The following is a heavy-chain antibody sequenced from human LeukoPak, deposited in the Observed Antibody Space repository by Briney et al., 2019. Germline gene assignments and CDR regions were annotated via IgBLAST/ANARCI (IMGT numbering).Heavy chain of an antibody. CDR1: GGSISSGGYY. J-gene: IGHJ6*03. Sequence: SETLSLTCTVSGGSISSGGYYWNWIRQHPGKGLEWIGYIYYSGSTYYNPSLKSRVTISVDTSKNQFSLKLSSVTAADTAVYYCARGGNDFWSGYYSNGYYYYMDVWGKGTTVTVSS. V-gene: IGHV4-31*03. D-gene: IGHD3-3*01. CDR3: ARGGNDFWSGYYSNGYYYYMDV. CDR2: IYYSGST.